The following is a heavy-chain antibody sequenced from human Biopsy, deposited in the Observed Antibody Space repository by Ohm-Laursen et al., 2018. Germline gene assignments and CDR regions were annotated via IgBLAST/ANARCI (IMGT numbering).Heavy chain of an antibody. CDR3: AKEANYYDRPAHLDS. CDR2: ISGSGSTT. CDR1: GFTFSSYV. Sequence: GSLRLSCTASGFTFSSYVMSWVRQAPGKGLEWVSTISGSGSTTYYADSVKGRFTVSRDNSKNTLSLHMSTLRADDTGTYYCAKEANYYDRPAHLDSWGQGTLVTVSS. D-gene: IGHD3-22*01. J-gene: IGHJ4*02. V-gene: IGHV3-23*01.